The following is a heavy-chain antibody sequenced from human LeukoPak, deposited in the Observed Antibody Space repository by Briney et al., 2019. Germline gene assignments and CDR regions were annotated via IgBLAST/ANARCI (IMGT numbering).Heavy chain of an antibody. CDR3: ARTDGGDGSSSWRRAFDI. D-gene: IGHD6-13*01. CDR1: GYSFTSYW. Sequence: GESLKISCKGSGYSFTSYWIGWVRQMPGKGLEWMGIIYPGDSDTRYSPSFQGQVTISADKSLSTAYLQWSSLKASDTAMYYCARTDGGDGSSSWRRAFDIWGQGTMVTVSS. V-gene: IGHV5-51*01. J-gene: IGHJ3*02. CDR2: IYPGDSDT.